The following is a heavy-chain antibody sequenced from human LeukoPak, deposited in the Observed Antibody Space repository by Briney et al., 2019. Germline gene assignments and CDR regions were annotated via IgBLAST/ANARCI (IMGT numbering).Heavy chain of an antibody. V-gene: IGHV1-46*01. J-gene: IGHJ4*02. CDR2: INPTTGST. D-gene: IGHD3-3*01. CDR3: ARAISFFGVAIPGY. Sequence: PWASVKVSCKTSGYRFISYYVHWVRQAPGQGLEWMGIINPTTGSTKYAQQFQGRVAMTRDMSTITVSMELSSLRFEDTAVYYCARAISFFGVAIPGYWGQGTLVTVSS. CDR1: GYRFISYY.